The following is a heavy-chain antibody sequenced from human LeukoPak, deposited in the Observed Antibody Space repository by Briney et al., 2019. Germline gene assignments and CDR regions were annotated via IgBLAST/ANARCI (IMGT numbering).Heavy chain of an antibody. CDR2: ISGSGGST. CDR3: AKESSSGWYD. Sequence: GGSLRLSCAVSGFTFSSYVMNWVRQAPGKGLEWVSAISGSGGSTNYADSVKGRFTISRDNSTNTPLLLMNSLRAEDTAVYYCAKESSSGWYDWGQGTLVTVSS. D-gene: IGHD6-19*01. CDR1: GFTFSSYV. J-gene: IGHJ4*02. V-gene: IGHV3-23*01.